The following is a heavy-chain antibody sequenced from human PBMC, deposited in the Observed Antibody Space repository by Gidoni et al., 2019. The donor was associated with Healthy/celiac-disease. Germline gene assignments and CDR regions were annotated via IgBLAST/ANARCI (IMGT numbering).Heavy chain of an antibody. CDR1: GFTFSSYW. J-gene: IGHJ4*02. CDR3: ARDLGDYYDILTGFDY. V-gene: IGHV3-7*01. Sequence: EVQLVESGGGLVQPGGSLRRSCAASGFTFSSYWMSWVRQAPGKGLGWVANIKQDGSEKYYLDSVKGRFTISRDNAKNSLYLQMNSLRAEDTAVYYCARDLGDYYDILTGFDYWGQGTLVTVSS. CDR2: IKQDGSEK. D-gene: IGHD3-9*01.